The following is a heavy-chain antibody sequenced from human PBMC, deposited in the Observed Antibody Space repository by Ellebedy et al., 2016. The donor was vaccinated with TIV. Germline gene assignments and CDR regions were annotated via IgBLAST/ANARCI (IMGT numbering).Heavy chain of an antibody. D-gene: IGHD1-26*01. J-gene: IGHJ4*02. CDR2: ISYDGSHK. CDR3: AKGRTSGTYPLLDY. Sequence: PGGSLRLSCAVSGFTFSTSGIHWVRQAPGKGLEWVAVISYDGSHKYYADSVKGRFTISRDNSKNTVSLQMDSLRADDTAVYFCAKGRTSGTYPLLDYWGQGTLVTVSS. CDR1: GFTFSTSG. V-gene: IGHV3-30*18.